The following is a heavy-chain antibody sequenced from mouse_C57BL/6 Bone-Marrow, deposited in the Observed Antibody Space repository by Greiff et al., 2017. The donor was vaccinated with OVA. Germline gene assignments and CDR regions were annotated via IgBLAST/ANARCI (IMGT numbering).Heavy chain of an antibody. Sequence: QVQLQQSGAELAKPGASVKLSCKASGYTFTSYWMHWVKQRPGQGLEWIGYINPSSGYTKYNQKFKDKATLTEDKSSSTAYMQLSSLTYEDSAVYYCARSWKSYYGLYYFDYWGQGTTLTVSS. CDR3: ARSWKSYYGLYYFDY. V-gene: IGHV1-7*01. CDR2: INPSSGYT. J-gene: IGHJ2*01. D-gene: IGHD2-10*01. CDR1: GYTFTSYW.